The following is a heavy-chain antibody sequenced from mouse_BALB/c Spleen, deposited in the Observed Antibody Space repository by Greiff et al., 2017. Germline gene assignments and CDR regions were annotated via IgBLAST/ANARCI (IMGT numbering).Heavy chain of an antibody. Sequence: EVKLVESGGGLVQPGGSLRLSCATSGFTFTDYYMSWVRQPPGKALEWLGFIRNKANGYTTEYSASVKGRFTISRDNSQSILYLQINTLRAEDSATYYCARGTTVVADYWGQGTTLTVSS. D-gene: IGHD1-1*01. J-gene: IGHJ2*01. CDR2: IRNKANGYTT. CDR3: ARGTTVVADY. V-gene: IGHV7-3*02. CDR1: GFTFTDYY.